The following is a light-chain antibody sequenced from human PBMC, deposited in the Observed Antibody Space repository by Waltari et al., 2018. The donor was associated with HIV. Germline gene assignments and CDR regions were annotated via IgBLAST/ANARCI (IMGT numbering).Light chain of an antibody. J-gene: IGLJ1*01. CDR3: CSYAGSSAFV. CDR2: EVT. Sequence: QSALTQPASVSGSPGQSITISCTGTSSDVGSYNLVSWYQHHPGKAPKLMIFEVTKRPSGVFNRFSRAKSGNTAFLTIAVLQADDEADYYCCSYAGSSAFVFGTGTKVTVL. V-gene: IGLV2-23*02. CDR1: SSDVGSYNL.